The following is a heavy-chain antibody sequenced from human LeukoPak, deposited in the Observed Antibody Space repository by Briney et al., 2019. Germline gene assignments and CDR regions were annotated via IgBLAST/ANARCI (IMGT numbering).Heavy chain of an antibody. J-gene: IGHJ4*02. CDR1: GFTFSSYG. D-gene: IGHD3-10*01. Sequence: GGSLRLSCAASGFTFSSYGMHWVRQAPGKGLEWVAFIRYDGSNKYYADSGKGRFTISRDNSKNTLYLQMNSLRAEDTAVYYCAKDRITMVRGVIDYWGQGTLVTVSS. CDR3: AKDRITMVRGVIDY. CDR2: IRYDGSNK. V-gene: IGHV3-30*02.